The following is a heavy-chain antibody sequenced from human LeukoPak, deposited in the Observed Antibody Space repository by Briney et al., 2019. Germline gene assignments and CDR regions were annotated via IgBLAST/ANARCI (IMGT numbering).Heavy chain of an antibody. CDR1: GGSFSGYY. D-gene: IGHD3-22*01. CDR3: ARSGAYDSSGYSVLPIDY. CDR2: INHSGST. V-gene: IGHV4-34*01. J-gene: IGHJ4*02. Sequence: SETLSLTCAVYGGSFSGYYWSWIRQPPRKGLEWIGEINHSGSTNYNPSLKSRVTISVDTSKNQFSLKLSSVTAADTAVYYCARSGAYDSSGYSVLPIDYWGQGTLVTVSS.